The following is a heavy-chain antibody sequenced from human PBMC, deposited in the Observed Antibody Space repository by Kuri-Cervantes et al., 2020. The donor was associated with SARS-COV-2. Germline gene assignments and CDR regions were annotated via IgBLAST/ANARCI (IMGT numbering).Heavy chain of an antibody. V-gene: IGHV2-70*11. CDR2: IDWDDDK. CDR3: VRIRAATVIADY. J-gene: IGHJ4*02. CDR1: GFSLTKARMG. Sequence: SGPTLVKPTETLTLTCSVSGFSLTKARMGVSWIRQPPGKALEWLARIDWDDDKYYKASPNTRLSISKDTSKDQVVLTMTNMDPVDTATYYCVRIRAATVIADYWGQGTLVTVSS. D-gene: IGHD4-11*01.